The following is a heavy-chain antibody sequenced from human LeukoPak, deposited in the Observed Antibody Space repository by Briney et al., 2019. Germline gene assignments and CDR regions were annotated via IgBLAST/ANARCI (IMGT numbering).Heavy chain of an antibody. CDR2: INHSEST. CDR1: GGSFSSGYY. CDR3: ARSKVTAYSYSGLDV. Sequence: SETLSLTCAVYGGSFSSGYYWSWIRHSPGKGLEWIGEINHSESTIYSPSLRSRVTISVDTPKKHFSLKLSSVTAADTGLYYCARSKVTAYSYSGLDVWGKGTTVTVSS. V-gene: IGHV4-34*01. J-gene: IGHJ6*04. D-gene: IGHD2-21*02.